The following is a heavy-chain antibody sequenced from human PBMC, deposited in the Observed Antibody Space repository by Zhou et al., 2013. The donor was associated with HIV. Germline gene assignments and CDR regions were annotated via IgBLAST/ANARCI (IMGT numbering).Heavy chain of an antibody. CDR2: IIPIFGTA. CDR3: ARDRSGSYDY. Sequence: QVQLVQSGAEVKRPGSSVKVSCKALGGTFTSYAISWVRQAPGQGLEWMGGIIPIFGTANYAQKFQGRVTITTDESTSTAYMELSSLRSEDTAVYYCARDRSGSYDYWGQGTLVTVSS. V-gene: IGHV1-69*05. D-gene: IGHD1-26*01. CDR1: GGTFTSYA. J-gene: IGHJ4*02.